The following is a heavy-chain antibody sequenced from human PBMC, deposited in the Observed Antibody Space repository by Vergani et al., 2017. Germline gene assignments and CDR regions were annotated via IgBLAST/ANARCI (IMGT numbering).Heavy chain of an antibody. CDR1: GFTFSSYA. Sequence: EVQLLESGGGLVQPGGSLRLSCAASGFTFSSYAMSWVRQVPGKGLEWVSSVSGSSATPYYADSVKGRFIISRDNSKNTLHLQMNSLRADDTAVYYCTKGSRGYTGYFFDYWGQGTLATVSS. CDR3: TKGSRGYTGYFFDY. CDR2: VSGSSATP. J-gene: IGHJ4*02. V-gene: IGHV3-23*01. D-gene: IGHD5-12*01.